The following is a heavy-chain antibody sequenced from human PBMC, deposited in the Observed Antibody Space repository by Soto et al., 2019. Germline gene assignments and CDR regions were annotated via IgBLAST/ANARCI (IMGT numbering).Heavy chain of an antibody. CDR1: GFTFSNAW. J-gene: IGHJ6*02. CDR2: IKSKTDGGTT. CDR3: TTAPPLGTSPGTAYYYYYYGMDV. Sequence: PGGSLRLSCAAPGFTFSNAWMNWVRQAPGKGLEWVGRIKSKTDGGTTDYAAPVKGRFTISRDDSKNTLYLQMNSLKTEDTAVYYCTTAPPLGTSPGTAYYYYYYGMDVWGQGTTDTVSS. V-gene: IGHV3-15*07. D-gene: IGHD1-7*01.